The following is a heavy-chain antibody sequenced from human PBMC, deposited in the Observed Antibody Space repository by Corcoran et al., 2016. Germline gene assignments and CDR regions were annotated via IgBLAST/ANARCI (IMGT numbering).Heavy chain of an antibody. CDR2: ISYDGSNE. D-gene: IGHD2-21*02. V-gene: IGHV3-30*18. J-gene: IGHJ3*02. Sequence: QVQLVESGGGVVQPGRSLRLSCAASGFSFSSYGMHWVRQAPGKGLEWVAIISYDGSNEKYADSVKGRFTIFRDNSKNTLYLQMNSLRVEDTAVYYCAKPYCSGGDCYWRTSFDIWGQGTMVTVSS. CDR3: AKPYCSGGDCYWRTSFDI. CDR1: GFSFSSYG.